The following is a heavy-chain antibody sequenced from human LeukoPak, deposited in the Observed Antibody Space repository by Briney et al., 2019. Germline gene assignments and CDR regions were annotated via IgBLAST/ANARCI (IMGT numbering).Heavy chain of an antibody. CDR3: ARDPATYSYDSSGIWDAFDI. CDR1: GYSISSGYY. J-gene: IGHJ3*02. D-gene: IGHD3-22*01. CDR2: IYHSGST. V-gene: IGHV4-38-2*02. Sequence: PSETLSLTCTVSGYSISSGYYWGWIRQPPGTELEWSGCIYHSGSTSYNPSPKSRVTISVDTSKNQFSLKLSSVTAADTAVYYCARDPATYSYDSSGIWDAFDIWGRGTMVTVSS.